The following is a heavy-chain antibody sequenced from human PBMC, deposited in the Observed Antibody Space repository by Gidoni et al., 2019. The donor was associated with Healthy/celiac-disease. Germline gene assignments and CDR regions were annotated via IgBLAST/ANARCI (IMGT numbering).Heavy chain of an antibody. J-gene: IGHJ4*02. CDR2: IDPSDSYT. CDR3: ARHAQNHDYGDKDDY. CDR1: GYSFTSYW. V-gene: IGHV5-10-1*03. D-gene: IGHD4-17*01. Sequence: EVQLVQSGAEVKKPGESLRISCQGSGYSFTSYWISWVRQMPGKGLEWMGRIDPSDSYTNYSPSFQGHVTISADKSISTAYLQWSSLKASDTAMYYCARHAQNHDYGDKDDYWGQGTLVTVSS.